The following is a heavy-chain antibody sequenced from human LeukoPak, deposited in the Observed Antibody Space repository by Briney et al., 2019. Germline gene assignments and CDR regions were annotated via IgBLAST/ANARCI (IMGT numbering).Heavy chain of an antibody. J-gene: IGHJ4*02. V-gene: IGHV1-2*02. Sequence: ASVKVSCKASGYTFTSYDINWVRQATGQGLEWMGWMNPNSGATNYAQKFQGRVTMTRVTSIRTAYMELTILRSDDTAVYYCASVYSAKDLAQLDYWGQGTLVTVSS. D-gene: IGHD4-11*01. CDR3: ASVYSAKDLAQLDY. CDR2: MNPNSGAT. CDR1: GYTFTSYD.